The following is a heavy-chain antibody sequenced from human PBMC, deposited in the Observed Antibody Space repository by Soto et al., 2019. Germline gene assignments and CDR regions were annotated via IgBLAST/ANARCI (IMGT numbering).Heavy chain of an antibody. CDR2: ISYDGSNK. V-gene: IGHV3-30-3*01. Sequence: QVQLVESGGGVVQPGRSLRLSCAASGFTFSSYAMHWVRQAPGKGLEWVAVISYDGSNKYYADSVKGRFTISRDNSKNTLYLQMNSRRAEDTAVYYCARVYAWEWLAYYFDYWGQGTLVTVSS. CDR3: ARVYAWEWLAYYFDY. D-gene: IGHD5-12*01. J-gene: IGHJ4*02. CDR1: GFTFSSYA.